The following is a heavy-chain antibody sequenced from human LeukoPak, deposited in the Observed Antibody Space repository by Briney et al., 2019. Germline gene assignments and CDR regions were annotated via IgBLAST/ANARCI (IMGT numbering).Heavy chain of an antibody. CDR2: INHSGST. J-gene: IGHJ4*02. Sequence: SETLSLTCAVYGGSFSVYYWSWIRQPPGKGLEWIGEINHSGSTNYNPSLKSRVTISVDTSKNQFSLKLSSVTAADTAVYYCAEEVAGTGGFDYWGQGTLVTVSS. CDR3: AEEVAGTGGFDY. V-gene: IGHV4-34*01. D-gene: IGHD6-19*01. CDR1: GGSFSVYY.